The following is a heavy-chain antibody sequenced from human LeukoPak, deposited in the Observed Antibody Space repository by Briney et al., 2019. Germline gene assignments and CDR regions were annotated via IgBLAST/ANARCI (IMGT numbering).Heavy chain of an antibody. D-gene: IGHD3-10*01. CDR3: ASSISMVRGVPLGYYYYGMDV. CDR2: TYYRSKWYN. Sequence: SQTLSLTCAISGDSVSSNSAAWNWIRQSPSRGLEWLGRTYYRSKWYNDYAVSVKSRITINPDTSKNQFSLQLNSVTPEDMAVYYCASSISMVRGVPLGYYYYGMDVWGQGTTVTVSS. V-gene: IGHV6-1*01. J-gene: IGHJ6*02. CDR1: GDSVSSNSAA.